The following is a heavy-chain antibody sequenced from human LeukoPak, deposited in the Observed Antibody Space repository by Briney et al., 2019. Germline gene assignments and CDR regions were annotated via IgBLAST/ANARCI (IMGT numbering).Heavy chain of an antibody. J-gene: IGHJ4*02. CDR3: AREYSNGWYPYFSDF. V-gene: IGHV6-1*01. Sequence: SQTLSLTCAISGDSVSSDNAAWSWIRQSPSRGLEWLGRIYYRSQWHDDYSVSVKSRVTINADTSKNLFSLHLNSVTPEDSAVYYCAREYSNGWYPYFSDFWGQGALVTVSS. CDR1: GDSVSSDNAA. CDR2: IYYRSQWHD. D-gene: IGHD6-19*01.